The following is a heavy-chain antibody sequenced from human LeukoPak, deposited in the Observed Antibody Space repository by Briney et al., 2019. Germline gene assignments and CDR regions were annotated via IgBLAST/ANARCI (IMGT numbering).Heavy chain of an antibody. V-gene: IGHV4-39*01. J-gene: IGHJ4*02. CDR2: IYYSGST. CDR3: ARHFLAIVVVPAAQFDY. D-gene: IGHD2-2*01. Sequence: SETLSLTCTVSGGSISSSSYYWGWIRQPPGKGLEWIGSIYYSGSTYYNPSLKSRVTISVGTSKNQFSLKLSSVTAADTAVYYCARHFLAIVVVPAAQFDYWGQGTLVTVSS. CDR1: GGSISSSSYY.